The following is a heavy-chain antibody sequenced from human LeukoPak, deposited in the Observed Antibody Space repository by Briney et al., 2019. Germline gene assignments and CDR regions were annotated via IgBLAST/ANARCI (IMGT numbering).Heavy chain of an antibody. CDR3: ARLGNRDGYNYFLDY. CDR2: IYYSGNT. J-gene: IGHJ4*02. Sequence: SETLSLTCTVSGGSISSYYWTWIRQPPGKRLQWIGYIYYSGNTNYNPSLKSRVTISVDTSKNQFSLRLSSVTAADTAVYYCARLGNRDGYNYFLDYWGQGILVTVSS. V-gene: IGHV4-59*08. D-gene: IGHD5-12*01. CDR1: GGSISSYY.